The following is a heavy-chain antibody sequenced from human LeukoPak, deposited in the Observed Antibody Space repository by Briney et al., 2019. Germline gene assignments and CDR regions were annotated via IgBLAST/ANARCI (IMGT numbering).Heavy chain of an antibody. Sequence: GESLKISCKGFGYSFTSQWVGCVRQMPGKDLQWMAIIYPGDSETRYSPSFQGQVTFSADRSISTAYLQWSSLKASDTAMYYCARKHGYGDLPFDYWGQGTLVTVSS. CDR1: GYSFTSQW. D-gene: IGHD4-17*01. V-gene: IGHV5-51*01. CDR2: IYPGDSET. CDR3: ARKHGYGDLPFDY. J-gene: IGHJ4*02.